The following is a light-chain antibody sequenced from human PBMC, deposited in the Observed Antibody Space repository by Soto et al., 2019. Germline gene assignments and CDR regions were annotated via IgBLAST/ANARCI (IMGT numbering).Light chain of an antibody. V-gene: IGKV1-5*03. CDR2: KAS. Sequence: DIQMTQSPSTLSGSVGDRVTITCRASQTISSWLAWYQQKPGKAPKVLIYKASSLESGVPSRFSGSGSGTEFTLTISSLQPDDFATYFCQQYNSFSWTFGQGTKVDI. CDR3: QQYNSFSWT. J-gene: IGKJ1*01. CDR1: QTISSW.